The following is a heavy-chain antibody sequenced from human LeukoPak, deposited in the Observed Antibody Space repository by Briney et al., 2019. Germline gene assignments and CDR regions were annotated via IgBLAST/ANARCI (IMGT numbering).Heavy chain of an antibody. CDR3: ARSPMEYYYDSSGYCLDY. D-gene: IGHD3-22*01. CDR1: GFTFNIYE. Sequence: QSGGSLRLSCAASGFTFNIYEMNWVRQAPGKGLEWFSYISSSGSTIYYADSVKGRFTISRENAKNSLYLQMNSLRAEDTAVYYCARSPMEYYYDSSGYCLDYWGQGTLVTVSS. CDR2: ISSSGSTI. J-gene: IGHJ4*02. V-gene: IGHV3-48*03.